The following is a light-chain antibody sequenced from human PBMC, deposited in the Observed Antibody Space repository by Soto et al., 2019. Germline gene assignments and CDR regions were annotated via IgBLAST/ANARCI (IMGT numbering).Light chain of an antibody. CDR1: RSVNNN. CDR2: GVS. Sequence: EGVMTQSPSTLSVSPGERAILSCRASRSVNNNYLACYHYNPCQATRLLIYGVSHRATDTPARFSGSGSGTEFTLMISSLQSEDFAVYSSTKYDNWPITFGQRPRLAIK. CDR3: TKYDNWPIT. V-gene: IGKV3-15*01. J-gene: IGKJ5*01.